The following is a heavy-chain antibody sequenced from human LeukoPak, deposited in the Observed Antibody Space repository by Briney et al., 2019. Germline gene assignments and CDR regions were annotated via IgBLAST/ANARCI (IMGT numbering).Heavy chain of an antibody. Sequence: ASVKVSCKASGYTFTSYGISWVRQAPGQGLEWMGWMNPNSGNAGYAQKFQGRVTITRNTSISTAYMELSSLRSEDTAVYYCARGGQSSTAADYEFDYWGQGTLVTVSS. CDR1: GYTFTSYG. CDR3: ARGGQSSTAADYEFDY. CDR2: MNPNSGNA. D-gene: IGHD6-13*01. V-gene: IGHV1-8*03. J-gene: IGHJ4*02.